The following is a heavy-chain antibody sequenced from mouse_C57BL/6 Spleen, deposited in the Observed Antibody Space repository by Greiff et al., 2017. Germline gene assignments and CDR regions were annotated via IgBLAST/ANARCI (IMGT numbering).Heavy chain of an antibody. V-gene: IGHV1-53*01. Sequence: QVKLQQPGPELVKPGASVKLSCTASGYTFNSYWMHWVKQRPGQGLEWIGNINPSYGGTKYNEKFKGKATLTVDTYSSTAYMQLSSLTSEDSAVYYCARLFGVYYYWGQGTTLTVSS. CDR1: GYTFNSYW. CDR2: INPSYGGT. D-gene: IGHD2-13*01. CDR3: ARLFGVYYY. J-gene: IGHJ2*01.